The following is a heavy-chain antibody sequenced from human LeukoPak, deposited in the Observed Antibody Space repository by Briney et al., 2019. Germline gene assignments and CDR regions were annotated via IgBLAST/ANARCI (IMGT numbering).Heavy chain of an antibody. CDR2: ISGSGGST. CDR1: GFTFSSYA. CDR3: AKEQGQDSSGYYHPSYFDY. Sequence: GGSLRLSCAASGFTFSSYAMSWVRQAPGKGLEWVSAISGSGGSTYYADSVKGRFTISRDNSKNTLYLQMNSLRAEDTAVYYCAKEQGQDSSGYYHPSYFDYWGQGTLVTVSS. D-gene: IGHD3-22*01. J-gene: IGHJ4*02. V-gene: IGHV3-23*01.